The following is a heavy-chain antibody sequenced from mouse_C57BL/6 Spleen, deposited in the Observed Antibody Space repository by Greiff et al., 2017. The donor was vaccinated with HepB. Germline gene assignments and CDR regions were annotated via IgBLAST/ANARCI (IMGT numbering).Heavy chain of an antibody. CDR1: GYTFTSYG. CDR2: IYPRSGNT. Sequence: QVQLQQSGAELARPGASVKLSCKASGYTFTSYGISWVKQRTGQGLEWIGEIYPRSGNTYYNEKFKGKATLTADKSSSTAYMELRSLTSEDSAVYFCASYEGSYWPFDVWGTGTTVTVSS. V-gene: IGHV1-81*01. J-gene: IGHJ1*03. D-gene: IGHD3-3*01. CDR3: ASYEGSYWPFDV.